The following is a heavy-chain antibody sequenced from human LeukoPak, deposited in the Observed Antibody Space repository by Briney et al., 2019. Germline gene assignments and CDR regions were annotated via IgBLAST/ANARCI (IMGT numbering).Heavy chain of an antibody. CDR3: AASLSYFSHGANWFDP. Sequence: SGTLSLTCTVSGGSISSYYWSWIRQPPGKGLEWIGYIYYSGSTNYNPSLKSRVTISVDTSKNQFSLKLSSVTAADTAVYYCAASLSYFSHGANWFDPWGQGTLVTVSS. J-gene: IGHJ5*02. V-gene: IGHV4-59*08. CDR1: GGSISSYY. CDR2: IYYSGST. D-gene: IGHD1-26*01.